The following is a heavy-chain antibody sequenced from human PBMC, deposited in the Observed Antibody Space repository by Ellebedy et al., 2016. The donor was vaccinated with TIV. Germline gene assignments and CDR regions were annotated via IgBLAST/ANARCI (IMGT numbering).Heavy chain of an antibody. CDR1: GGTFSSYT. CDR2: IVPIFRTT. CDR3: VARDDYHYGMDV. D-gene: IGHD3-10*01. Sequence: ASVKVSCKASGGTFSSYTISWVRQAPGQGLEWMGGIVPIFRTTKYAQKFQGRVAIIADDSTGTAHMELSSLRSEDTALYYCVARDDYHYGMDVWGQGTTVTVSS. J-gene: IGHJ6*02. V-gene: IGHV1-69*13.